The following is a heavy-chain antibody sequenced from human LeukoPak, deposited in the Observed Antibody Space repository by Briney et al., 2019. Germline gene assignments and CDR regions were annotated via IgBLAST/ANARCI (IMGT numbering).Heavy chain of an antibody. D-gene: IGHD5-18*01. V-gene: IGHV3-48*04. CDR2: ISSSSSTI. J-gene: IGHJ6*03. CDR3: ARDRAYSYGLRAYYYYMDV. CDR1: GFTFSSYS. Sequence: GGSLRLSCAASGFTFSSYSMNWVRQAPGKGLERVSYISSSSSTIYYADSVKGRFTISRDNAKNSLYLQMNSLRAEDTAVYYCARDRAYSYGLRAYYYYMDVWGKGTTVTVSS.